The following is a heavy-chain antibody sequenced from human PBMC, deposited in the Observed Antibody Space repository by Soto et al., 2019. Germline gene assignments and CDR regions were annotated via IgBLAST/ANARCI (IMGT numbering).Heavy chain of an antibody. Sequence: PSETLSLTCAFSGGSISSGGYSWSWIRQPPGKGLEWIGYIYHSGSTYYNPSLKSRVTISVDRSKNQFSLKLSSVTAADTAVYYCTRVPDRWGQGTLVTVS. CDR2: IYHSGST. D-gene: IGHD2-2*01. CDR3: TRVPDR. CDR1: GGSISSGGYS. J-gene: IGHJ5*02. V-gene: IGHV4-30-2*01.